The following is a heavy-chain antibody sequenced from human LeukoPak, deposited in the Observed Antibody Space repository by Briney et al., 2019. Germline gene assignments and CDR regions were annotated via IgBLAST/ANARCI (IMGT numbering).Heavy chain of an antibody. V-gene: IGHV4-39*02. Sequence: SETLSLTCTVSGGSISNSSYYWGWIRQPPGKGLDWIGSIYYSGNTYYNPSLMSRVTISVDTSKNHFSLKLRSVTAADTAVYYCARRIASVGYDAVDIWGQGTMVTVSS. CDR1: GGSISNSSYY. D-gene: IGHD5-12*01. CDR3: ARRIASVGYDAVDI. J-gene: IGHJ3*02. CDR2: IYYSGNT.